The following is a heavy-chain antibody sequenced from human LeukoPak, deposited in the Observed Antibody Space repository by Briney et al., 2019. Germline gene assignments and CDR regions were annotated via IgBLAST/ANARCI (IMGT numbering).Heavy chain of an antibody. D-gene: IGHD3-22*01. CDR2: IYHSGST. CDR3: ARGQWLPVFDS. Sequence: SETLSLTCSVSGGFNTHYYWTWMRQPPGKGLELIGYIYHSGSTKYNPSLNSRVSISVDTSKNHFSLKLSSVTAADTAVYYCARGQWLPVFDSWGQGIPVTVSS. CDR1: GGFNTHYY. J-gene: IGHJ4*02. V-gene: IGHV4-59*01.